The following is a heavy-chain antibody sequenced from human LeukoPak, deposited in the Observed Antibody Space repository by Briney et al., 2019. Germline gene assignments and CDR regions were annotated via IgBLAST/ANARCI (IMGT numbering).Heavy chain of an antibody. Sequence: ASVNVSCKASGYSFGDYSFSWVRQAPGQGLEWLGWISAYNGNRNYAQKVEGRVTMTTDTSTSTAYLELRGLRPDDTAVYYCARDDSGAKVDIDYWGQGTLLIVSS. CDR3: ARDDSGAKVDIDY. D-gene: IGHD5-12*01. CDR2: ISAYNGNR. J-gene: IGHJ4*02. V-gene: IGHV1-18*01. CDR1: GYSFGDYS.